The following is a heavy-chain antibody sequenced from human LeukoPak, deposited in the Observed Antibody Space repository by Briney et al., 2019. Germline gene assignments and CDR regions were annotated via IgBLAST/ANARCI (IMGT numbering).Heavy chain of an antibody. J-gene: IGHJ4*02. CDR2: ISSNGGST. D-gene: IGHD3-16*01. CDR3: ARVDGGY. CDR1: GFTFSSYA. V-gene: IGHV3-64*01. Sequence: PGGSRRLSCAASGFTFSSYAMHWVRQAPGKGLEYVSAISSNGGSTYYANSVKGRFTISRDNSKNTLYLQMGSLRAEDMAVYYCARVDGGYWGQGTLVTVSS.